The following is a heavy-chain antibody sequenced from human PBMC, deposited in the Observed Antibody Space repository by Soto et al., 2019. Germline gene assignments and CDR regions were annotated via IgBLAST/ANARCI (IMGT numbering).Heavy chain of an antibody. Sequence: QVQLVQSGAEVKKPGSSVKVSCKASGGTFSSYAISWVRQAPGQGLEWMGGIIPIFGTANYAQKFQGRVTITADESTSTAYMELSSLRSEDTAVYYCASGGIAAAGTYYYYAMDVWGQGTTVTVSS. V-gene: IGHV1-69*01. CDR1: GGTFSSYA. CDR2: IIPIFGTA. D-gene: IGHD6-13*01. J-gene: IGHJ6*02. CDR3: ASGGIAAAGTYYYYAMDV.